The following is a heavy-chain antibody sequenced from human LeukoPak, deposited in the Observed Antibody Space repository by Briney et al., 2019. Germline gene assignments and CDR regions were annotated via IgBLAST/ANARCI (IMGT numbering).Heavy chain of an antibody. V-gene: IGHV3-21*01. CDR3: ARDFSVTSNDY. CDR1: GFTFSSYS. Sequence: PGGSLRLSCAASGFTFSSYSMNWVRQAPGKGLEWVSSISSSSYIYYADSVKGRFTISRDNAKNSLYLQMNSLRAEDTAVYYCARDFSVTSNDYWGQGTLVTVSS. D-gene: IGHD2/OR15-2a*01. J-gene: IGHJ4*02. CDR2: ISSSSYI.